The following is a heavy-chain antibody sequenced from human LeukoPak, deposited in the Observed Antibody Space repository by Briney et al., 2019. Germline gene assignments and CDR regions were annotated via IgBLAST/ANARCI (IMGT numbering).Heavy chain of an antibody. D-gene: IGHD3-10*01. J-gene: IGHJ4*02. CDR2: IYYSGST. CDR3: ARRVTMVRGVTFFDY. V-gene: IGHV4-39*01. Sequence: SETLSLTCTVSGGSISSSSYYWGWIRQPPGKGLEWIGSIYYSGSTYYNPSLKSRVTISVDTSKNQFSLKLSSVTAADTAVYYCARRVTMVRGVTFFDYWGQGTLVTVSS. CDR1: GGSISSSSYY.